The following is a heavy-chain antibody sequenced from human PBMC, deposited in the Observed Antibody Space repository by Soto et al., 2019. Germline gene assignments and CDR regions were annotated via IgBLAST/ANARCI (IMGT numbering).Heavy chain of an antibody. CDR1: GFMFSAYA. Sequence: EVQLLESGGDLVQPGGSLRLSCAASGFMFSAYAMTWVRQAPGKGLEWVSDIRGGGGSTYYADSVKGRFTISRDDSKNTLYLEMQALRAEDTAIYYCAREVWGPVDWGQGTMVTVSS. J-gene: IGHJ4*02. CDR2: IRGGGGST. V-gene: IGHV3-23*01. CDR3: AREVWGPVD. D-gene: IGHD7-27*01.